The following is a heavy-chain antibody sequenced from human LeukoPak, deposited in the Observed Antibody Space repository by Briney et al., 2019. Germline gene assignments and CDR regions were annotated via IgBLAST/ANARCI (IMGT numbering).Heavy chain of an antibody. CDR2: ISWNSGSI. D-gene: IGHD6-13*01. CDR1: GFTFDDYA. CDR3: AKDKAAAGHYYFDY. V-gene: IGHV3-9*01. J-gene: IGHJ4*02. Sequence: LPGGSLRLSCAASGFTFDDYAMHWVRQAPGKGLEWVSGISWNSGSIGYADSVKGRFTISRDNAKNSLYLQMNSLRAEDTALYYCAKDKAAAGHYYFDYWGQGTLVTVSS.